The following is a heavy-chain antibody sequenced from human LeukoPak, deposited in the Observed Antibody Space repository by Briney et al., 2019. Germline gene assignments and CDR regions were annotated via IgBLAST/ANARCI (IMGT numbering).Heavy chain of an antibody. CDR2: FSGSGGRT. CDR1: GFTFSSYA. CDR3: AKVNYYYYYMDV. J-gene: IGHJ6*03. V-gene: IGHV3-23*01. Sequence: GGSLRLSCAASGFTFSSYAMSWVRQAPGKGLEWVSAFSGSGGRTYYADSVKGRFTISRDNSKSTLYLQMNSLRAEDTAVYYCAKVNYYYYYMDVWGKGTTVTISS.